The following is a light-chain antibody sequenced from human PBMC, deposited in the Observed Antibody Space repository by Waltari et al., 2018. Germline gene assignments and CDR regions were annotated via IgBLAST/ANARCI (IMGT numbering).Light chain of an antibody. J-gene: IGKJ1*01. CDR3: QQYDYWPWT. CDR2: GTS. CDR1: QSLRST. Sequence: SCRASQSLRSTVAWFQQSPGQPPRLLIYGTSTRATGIPARFSGSGSGTDFSLTISSLQPEDFATYYCQQYDYWPWTFGQGTRVETK. V-gene: IGKV3D-15*01.